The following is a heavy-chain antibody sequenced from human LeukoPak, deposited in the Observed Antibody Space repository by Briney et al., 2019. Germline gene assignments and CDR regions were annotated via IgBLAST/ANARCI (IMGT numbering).Heavy chain of an antibody. D-gene: IGHD6-19*01. CDR1: GYSISSGYY. J-gene: IGHJ5*02. CDR2: IYHSGST. CDR3: ARQGVRIAVAPFDP. V-gene: IGHV4-38-2*01. Sequence: PSETLSLTCAVSGYSISSGYYWGWIRQPPGKGLEGIVSIYHSGSTYYNPSLKSRVTISVDTSRNQFSLKLSSVTAADTAVYYCARQGVRIAVAPFDPWGQGTLVTVSS.